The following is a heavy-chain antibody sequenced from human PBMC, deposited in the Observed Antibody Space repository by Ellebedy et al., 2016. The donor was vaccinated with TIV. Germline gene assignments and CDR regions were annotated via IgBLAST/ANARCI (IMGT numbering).Heavy chain of an antibody. CDR1: GGTLRSYT. V-gene: IGHV1-69*13. D-gene: IGHD5-12*01. Sequence: SVKVSXXASGGTLRSYTLSWLRQAPGQGLEWLGGINPIFNRSNYAQKFQGRVTITADESTNTAYMDLVSLKSEDTAVYYCARGGPQGYDDFDYWGQGTLVTVSS. CDR2: INPIFNRS. J-gene: IGHJ4*02. CDR3: ARGGPQGYDDFDY.